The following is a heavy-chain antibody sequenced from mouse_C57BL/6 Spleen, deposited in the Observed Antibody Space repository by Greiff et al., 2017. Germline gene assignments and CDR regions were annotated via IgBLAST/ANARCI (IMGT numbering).Heavy chain of an antibody. J-gene: IGHJ1*03. CDR1: GYTFTDYN. Sequence: EVKLQESGPELVKPGASVKMSCKASGYTFTDYNMHWVKQSHGKSLEWIGYINPNNGGTSYNQKFKGKATLTVNKSSSTAYMELRSLTSEDSAVYYCARNNPLASYWYFDVWGTGTTVTVSS. V-gene: IGHV1-22*01. CDR2: INPNNGGT. D-gene: IGHD1-2*01. CDR3: ARNNPLASYWYFDV.